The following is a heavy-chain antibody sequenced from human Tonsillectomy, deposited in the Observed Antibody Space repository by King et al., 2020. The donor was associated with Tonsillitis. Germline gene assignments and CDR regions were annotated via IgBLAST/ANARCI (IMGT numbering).Heavy chain of an antibody. CDR2: IIPILGFT. CDR3: AREGTGTSGAADY. V-gene: IGHV1-69*09. J-gene: IGHJ4*02. D-gene: IGHD1-1*01. Sequence: VQLVQSGAEVKKPGSSVKVSCKASGGTFSSHAISWVRQAPGQGLEWMGRIIPILGFTNYAQKFQGRVTLTADKSTSITYMGVSSLRSEDTAVYYCAREGTGTSGAADYWGQGTLVTVSS. CDR1: GGTFSSHA.